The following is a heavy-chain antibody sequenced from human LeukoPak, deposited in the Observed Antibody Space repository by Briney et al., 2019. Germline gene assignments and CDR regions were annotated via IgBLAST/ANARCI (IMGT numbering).Heavy chain of an antibody. CDR3: SREQTAAAGPFYY. V-gene: IGHV3-33*08. CDR2: IWYDGSNK. CDR1: GLPFSRYG. Sequence: GGSLTLYCRASGLPFSRYGVHGLRQAPGKGLEWVAVIWYDGSNKYYADSVKGRFTICRDNSKNTLYLQMNSLRAEDTAVYVCSREQTAAAGPFYYWGQGTLVTVSS. J-gene: IGHJ4*02. D-gene: IGHD6-13*01.